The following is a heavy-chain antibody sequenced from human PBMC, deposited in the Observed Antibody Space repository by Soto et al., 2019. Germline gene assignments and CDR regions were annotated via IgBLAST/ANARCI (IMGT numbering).Heavy chain of an antibody. CDR3: ARSLGELSLYRSEA. Sequence: QVQLVQSGAEVKKPGSSVKVSCKASGGTFSSYAISWVRQAPGQGLEWMGGIIPIFGTANYAQKFQGRVTITADESTSTAYMELSSLRSEDTAMYYCARSLGELSLYRSEAWGQGTLVTVSS. J-gene: IGHJ5*02. V-gene: IGHV1-69*12. D-gene: IGHD3-16*02. CDR1: GGTFSSYA. CDR2: IIPIFGTA.